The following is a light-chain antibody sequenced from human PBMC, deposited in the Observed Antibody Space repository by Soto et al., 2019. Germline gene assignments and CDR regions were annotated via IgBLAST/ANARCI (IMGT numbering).Light chain of an antibody. V-gene: IGKV3-20*01. J-gene: IGKJ1*01. CDR3: QQYSRSPRT. Sequence: EIVMTQSPATLSVSPGERSTLSCICSQSVSSSYLAWYQQKPGQAPRLLIYGASNRATGIPDRFSGSGSETDFTLTISRLEPEDFAVYYCQQYSRSPRTFGQGTKVDIK. CDR2: GAS. CDR1: QSVSSSY.